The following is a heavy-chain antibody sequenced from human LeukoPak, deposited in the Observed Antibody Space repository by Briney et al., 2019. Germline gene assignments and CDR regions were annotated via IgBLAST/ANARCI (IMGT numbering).Heavy chain of an antibody. Sequence: GGSLRLSCAASGFTVSSNYMSWVRQAPGKGLGWVSVIYSGGSAYYADSVKGRFTISTDNAKNSLSLQMNSLRAEDTAVYFCARLVDTTMALDYWGRGTLVTVSS. CDR3: ARLVDTTMALDY. CDR2: IYSGGSA. CDR1: GFTVSSNY. J-gene: IGHJ4*02. V-gene: IGHV3-53*01. D-gene: IGHD5-18*01.